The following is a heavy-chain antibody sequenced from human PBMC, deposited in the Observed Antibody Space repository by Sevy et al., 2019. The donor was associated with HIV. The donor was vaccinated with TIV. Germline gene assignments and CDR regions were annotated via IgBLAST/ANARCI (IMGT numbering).Heavy chain of an antibody. Sequence: GGSLRLSCAASGFTFSSYAMSWVRQAPGQGLEWVSAISGSGGSTYYADSVKGRFTISRDNSKNTLYLQMNSLRAEDTAVYYCAKDRGSSGWYIRYYFDYWGQGTLVTVSS. V-gene: IGHV3-23*01. CDR3: AKDRGSSGWYIRYYFDY. D-gene: IGHD6-19*01. CDR1: GFTFSSYA. J-gene: IGHJ4*02. CDR2: ISGSGGST.